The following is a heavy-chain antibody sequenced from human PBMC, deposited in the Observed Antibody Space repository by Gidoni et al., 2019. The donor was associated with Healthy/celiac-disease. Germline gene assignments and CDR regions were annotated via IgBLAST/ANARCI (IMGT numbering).Heavy chain of an antibody. D-gene: IGHD1-26*01. J-gene: IGHJ4*02. CDR1: GLTFNSYA. CDR3: AKDMWGLLEAADWDY. V-gene: IGHV3-23*01. Sequence: EVQQLESGGGLVQPGGSLRLSCAASGLTFNSYAMSWFRQAPGKGLECVSAISGSGGSTYYADSVKGRFTISRDNSKNTLYLQMNSLRAEDTAVYYCAKDMWGLLEAADWDYCGQGTLVTVSS. CDR2: ISGSGGST.